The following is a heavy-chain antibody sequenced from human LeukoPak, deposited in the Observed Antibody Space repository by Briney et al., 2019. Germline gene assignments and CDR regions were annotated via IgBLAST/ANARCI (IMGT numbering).Heavy chain of an antibody. CDR2: IYYSGST. CDR3: ASSETSSMIVVVRGYYFDY. CDR1: GGSIGSSSYY. J-gene: IGHJ4*02. V-gene: IGHV4-39*07. Sequence: SETLSLTCTVSGGSIGSSSYYWGWIRQPPGKGLEWIGSIYYSGSTYYNPSLKSRVTISVDTSKNQFSLKLSSVTAADTAVYYCASSETSSMIVVVRGYYFDYWGQGTLVTVSS. D-gene: IGHD3-22*01.